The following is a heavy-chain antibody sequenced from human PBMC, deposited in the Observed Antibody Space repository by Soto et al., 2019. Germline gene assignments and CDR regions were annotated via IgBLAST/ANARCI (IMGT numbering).Heavy chain of an antibody. Sequence: QVQLVQSGAEVKKPGSSVRVSCKASGGTFSSYAISWVRQAPGQGLEWMGGIIPIFDTADYAQKFQGRVTITADESTSTAYIALSSLRSEDTAVYYCATHPMATITYYSGMDVWGQGTTVTVSS. V-gene: IGHV1-69*12. CDR3: ATHPMATITYYSGMDV. D-gene: IGHD5-12*01. J-gene: IGHJ6*02. CDR1: GGTFSSYA. CDR2: IIPIFDTA.